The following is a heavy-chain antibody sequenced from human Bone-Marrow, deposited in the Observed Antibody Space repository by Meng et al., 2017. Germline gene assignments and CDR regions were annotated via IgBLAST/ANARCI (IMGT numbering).Heavy chain of an antibody. CDR3: ARDTGAVGPELDY. CDR2: ISHDGSNK. V-gene: IGHV3-30*03. Sequence: QVQLVESGGCVVQPGRSLRLSCSASGFTFSSYGMHWVRQAPGKGLEWVTVISHDGSNKYYADSVKGRFTISRDNSKNTLYLQMNSLRAEDTAVYYCARDTGAVGPELDYWGQGTLVTVSS. J-gene: IGHJ4*02. D-gene: IGHD6-19*01. CDR1: GFTFSSYG.